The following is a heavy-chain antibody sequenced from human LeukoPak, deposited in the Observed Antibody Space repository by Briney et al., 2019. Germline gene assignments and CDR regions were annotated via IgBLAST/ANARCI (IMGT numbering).Heavy chain of an antibody. CDR3: AKGGRDGYNLDFDY. Sequence: PGRSLRLSCAASGFTFSSYGMHWVRQAPGKGLEWVAFIRYDGSNKYYADSVKGRFTISRDNSKNTLYLQMNSLRAEDTAVYYCAKGGRDGYNLDFDYWGQGTLVTVSS. V-gene: IGHV3-30*02. D-gene: IGHD5-24*01. CDR1: GFTFSSYG. CDR2: IRYDGSNK. J-gene: IGHJ4*02.